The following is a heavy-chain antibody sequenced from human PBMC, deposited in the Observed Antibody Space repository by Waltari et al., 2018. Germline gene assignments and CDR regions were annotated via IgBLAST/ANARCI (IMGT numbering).Heavy chain of an antibody. J-gene: IGHJ5*02. CDR2: IYTSGST. CDR1: GGSINSGSYY. V-gene: IGHV4-61*02. D-gene: IGHD6-13*01. CDR3: AREGHEAYSSSSWFDP. Sequence: QVQLQESGPGLVKPSQTLSLTCTVSGGSINSGSYYWSWIRQPAGKGLEWIGRIYTSGSTNYNPSLKSRVTISVDTSKNQFSLKLSSVTAADTAVYYCAREGHEAYSSSSWFDPWGQGTLVTVSS.